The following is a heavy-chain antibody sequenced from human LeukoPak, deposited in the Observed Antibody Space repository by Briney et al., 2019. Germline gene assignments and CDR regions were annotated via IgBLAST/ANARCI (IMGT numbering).Heavy chain of an antibody. V-gene: IGHV4-38-2*02. J-gene: IGHJ6*03. D-gene: IGHD6-13*01. CDR3: ARGPSRSLNYYYYMDV. CDR1: GYSISSGYY. Sequence: SETPSLTCTVSGYSISSGYYWGWIRQPPGKGLEWIGSMYDSGSTYYNPSLKSRVTISVDTSKNQFSLKLSSVTAADTAVYYCARGPSRSLNYYYYMDVWGKGTTVTVSS. CDR2: MYDSGST.